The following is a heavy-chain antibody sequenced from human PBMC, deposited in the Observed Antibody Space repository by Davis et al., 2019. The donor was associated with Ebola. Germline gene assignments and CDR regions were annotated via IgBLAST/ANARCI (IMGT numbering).Heavy chain of an antibody. CDR2: ISAYNGNT. D-gene: IGHD3-22*01. V-gene: IGHV1-18*01. CDR1: GYTFTSYG. CDR3: ARDVGTYYYDSSGWAWFDP. J-gene: IGHJ5*02. Sequence: ASVKVSCKASGYTFTSYGISWVRQAPGQGLEWMGWISAYNGNTNYAQKLQGRVTMTTDTSTSTAYMELRSLRSDDTAVYYCARDVGTYYYDSSGWAWFDPWGQGTLVTVSS.